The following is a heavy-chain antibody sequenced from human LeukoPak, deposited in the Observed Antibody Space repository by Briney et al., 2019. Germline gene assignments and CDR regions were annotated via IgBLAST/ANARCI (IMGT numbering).Heavy chain of an antibody. CDR3: AREGHYDILTGYSPVEYYFYYMDV. V-gene: IGHV3-30*04. CDR1: GFTFSHYG. J-gene: IGHJ6*03. CDR2: ISSNGVEK. D-gene: IGHD3-9*01. Sequence: GGSLRLSCEASGFTFSHYGIHWVRQTPGKGLEWVAAISSNGVEKHYADSVKGRFTISRDNSKSTLYLQMNSLRAEDTALYYCAREGHYDILTGYSPVEYYFYYMDVWGKGTTVTVSS.